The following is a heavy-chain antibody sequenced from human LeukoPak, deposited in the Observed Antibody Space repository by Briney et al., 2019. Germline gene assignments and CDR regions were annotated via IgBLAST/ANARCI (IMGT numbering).Heavy chain of an antibody. V-gene: IGHV4-34*01. CDR1: GGSFSGYY. Sequence: SETLSLTCAVYGGSFSGYYWSWIRQPPGKGLEWIGEINHSGSTNYNPSLKSRVTISVDTSKNQFSLKLSSVTAADTAVHYCARGFSAGYYFDYWGQGTLVTVSS. J-gene: IGHJ4*02. CDR3: ARGFSAGYYFDY. CDR2: INHSGST. D-gene: IGHD3-10*01.